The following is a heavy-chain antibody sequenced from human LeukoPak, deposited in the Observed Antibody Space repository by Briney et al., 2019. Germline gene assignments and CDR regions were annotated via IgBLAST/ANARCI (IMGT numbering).Heavy chain of an antibody. Sequence: GASLKVSCKASGYTFTSYDINWVRQAPGQRLEWMGWMNPNSGNTGYAQKLQGRVTMTRNSSISTAYMELSSLRSKDTAVYYCARGGSSRTSYYWGQGTLVTASS. CDR3: ARGGSSRTSYY. J-gene: IGHJ4*02. CDR1: GYTFTSYD. D-gene: IGHD6-13*01. CDR2: MNPNSGNT. V-gene: IGHV1-8*01.